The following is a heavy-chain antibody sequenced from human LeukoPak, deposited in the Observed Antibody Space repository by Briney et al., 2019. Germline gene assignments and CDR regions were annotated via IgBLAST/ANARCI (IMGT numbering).Heavy chain of an antibody. V-gene: IGHV1-2*02. J-gene: IGHJ4*02. D-gene: IGHD6-13*01. CDR1: GYTFTGYY. CDR3: ARDRLDSSSWYLNKLGYFDY. CDR2: INPNSGGT. Sequence: ASVKVSCKASGYTFTGYYMHWVRQAPGQGLEWMGWINPNSGGTNYAQKFQGRVTMTRDTSISTAYMELSRLRSDDTAVYYCARDRLDSSSWYLNKLGYFDYWGQGTLVTVSS.